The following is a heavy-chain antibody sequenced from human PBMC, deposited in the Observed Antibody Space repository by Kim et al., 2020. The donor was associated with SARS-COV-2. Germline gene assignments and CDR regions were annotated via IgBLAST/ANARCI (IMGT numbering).Heavy chain of an antibody. CDR2: IYYSGST. CDR1: GGSISSYY. J-gene: IGHJ3*02. V-gene: IGHV4-59*01. Sequence: SETLSLTCTVSGGSISSYYWSWIRQPPGKGLEWIGYIYYSGSTNYNPSLKSRVTISVDTSKNQFSLKLSSVTAADTAVYYCARSPIIAYCGGDCYRALHPVDAFDIWGQGTMVTVSS. D-gene: IGHD2-21*02. CDR3: ARSPIIAYCGGDCYRALHPVDAFDI.